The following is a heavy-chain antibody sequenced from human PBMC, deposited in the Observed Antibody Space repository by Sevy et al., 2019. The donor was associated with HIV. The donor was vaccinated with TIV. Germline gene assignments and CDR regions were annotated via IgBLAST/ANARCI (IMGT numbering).Heavy chain of an antibody. CDR3: ATTKDYYDSSGYPFDY. D-gene: IGHD3-22*01. J-gene: IGHJ4*02. Sequence: ASVKVSCKVSGYTLSQLSIHWVRQAPGKGLEWVGTFDPADGRTIYAQKFQGRVTMTEDTSTDTAYMELNSLNSEDTAVYYCATTKDYYDSSGYPFDYWGQGAQVTVSS. V-gene: IGHV1-24*01. CDR2: FDPADGRT. CDR1: GYTLSQLS.